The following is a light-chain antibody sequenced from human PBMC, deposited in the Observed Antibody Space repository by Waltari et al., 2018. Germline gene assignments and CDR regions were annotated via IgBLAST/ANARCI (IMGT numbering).Light chain of an antibody. J-gene: IGKJ1*01. Sequence: DIVMTQSPDSLTVSLGERATINCKSSQTIFYGSNNKNYLAWYQQKPRQPPRLLLYWASTRESGVPDRFSGSGSGTDFTLKISRVEAEDVGVYYCMQALQTPWTFGQGTKVEIK. CDR1: QTIFYGSNNKNY. CDR3: MQALQTPWT. V-gene: IGKV4-1*01. CDR2: WAS.